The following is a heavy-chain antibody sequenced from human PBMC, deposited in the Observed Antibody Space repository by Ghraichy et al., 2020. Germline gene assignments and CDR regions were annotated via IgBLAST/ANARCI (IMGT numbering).Heavy chain of an antibody. CDR2: IYYSGST. CDR1: GGSISSGDYY. V-gene: IGHV4-30-4*01. CDR3: AGFTRCDVVVPAANCWFDP. Sequence: SQTLSLTCTVSGGSISSGDYYWSWIRQPPGKGLEWIGYIYYSGSTYYNPSLKSRVTISVDTSKNQFSLKLSSVTAADTAVYYCAGFTRCDVVVPAANCWFDPWGQGTLVTVSS. J-gene: IGHJ5*02. D-gene: IGHD2-2*01.